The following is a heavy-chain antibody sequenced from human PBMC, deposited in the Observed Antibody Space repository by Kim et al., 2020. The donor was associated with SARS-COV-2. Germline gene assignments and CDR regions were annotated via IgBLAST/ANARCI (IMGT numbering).Heavy chain of an antibody. CDR1: GYSFTSYW. V-gene: IGHV5-10-1*01. CDR3: ARRRSGSGSPTEENYYYYGMDV. Sequence: GESLKISCKGSGYSFTSYWISWVRQMPGKGLEWMGRIDPSDSYTNYSPSFQGHVTISADKSISTAYLQWSSLKASGTAMYYCARRRSGSGSPTEENYYYYGMDVWGQGTTVTVSS. J-gene: IGHJ6*02. D-gene: IGHD3-10*01. CDR2: IDPSDSYT.